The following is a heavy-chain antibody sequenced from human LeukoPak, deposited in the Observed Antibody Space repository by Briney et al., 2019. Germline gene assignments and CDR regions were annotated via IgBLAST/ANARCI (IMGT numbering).Heavy chain of an antibody. D-gene: IGHD4-11*01. CDR3: AKDGYSNGNFDY. Sequence: GGSLRLSCVASGFTFSDNYMTWVRQAPGKGLEWVSAISGSGGSTYYADSVKGRFTISRDNSKNTLYLQMNSLRAEDTAVHYCAKDGYSNGNFDYWGQGTLVTVSS. J-gene: IGHJ4*02. V-gene: IGHV3-23*01. CDR2: ISGSGGST. CDR1: GFTFSDNY.